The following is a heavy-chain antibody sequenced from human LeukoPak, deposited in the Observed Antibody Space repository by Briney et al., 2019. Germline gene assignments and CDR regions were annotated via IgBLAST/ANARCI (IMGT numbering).Heavy chain of an antibody. CDR3: ARDSPLLTV. Sequence: GGSLRLSCTTSGFNFRAYWMGWVRQAPGKGLEWVSAIGDDVVSTYYAESVKGRFTISRDNSKNTLYLQMNSLRAEDTATYYCARDSPLLTVWGQGTLVTVSS. V-gene: IGHV3-23*01. D-gene: IGHD3-9*01. CDR1: GFNFRAYW. CDR2: IGDDVVST. J-gene: IGHJ4*02.